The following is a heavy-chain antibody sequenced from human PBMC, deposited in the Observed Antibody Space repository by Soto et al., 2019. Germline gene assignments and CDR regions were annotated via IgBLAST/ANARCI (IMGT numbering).Heavy chain of an antibody. CDR1: GGSFGGYY. CDR3: ARARYSTRPAFDI. Sequence: SETLSLTCAFYGGSFGGYYWSWIRQPPGKGLEWIGEINHSGSTNYNPTLKSRVTISVDTSKNQSSLKLSSVTAADTAVYYCARARYSTRPAFDIWGQGTMVTVSS. D-gene: IGHD2-2*01. CDR2: INHSGST. V-gene: IGHV4-34*01. J-gene: IGHJ3*02.